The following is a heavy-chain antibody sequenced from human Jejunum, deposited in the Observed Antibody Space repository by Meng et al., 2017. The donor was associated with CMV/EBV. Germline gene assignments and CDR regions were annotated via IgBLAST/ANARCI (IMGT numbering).Heavy chain of an antibody. Sequence: GFTFSSSGMHWVRPAPGKGLEWVAFIRYDGTNKYYADSVKGRLTISRDNSKNTLYLQMNSLRAEDTAVYYCAKDDCTSTSCYFDYWGQGTRVTVSS. J-gene: IGHJ4*02. CDR1: GFTFSSSG. CDR2: IRYDGTNK. CDR3: AKDDCTSTSCYFDY. V-gene: IGHV3-30*02. D-gene: IGHD2-2*01.